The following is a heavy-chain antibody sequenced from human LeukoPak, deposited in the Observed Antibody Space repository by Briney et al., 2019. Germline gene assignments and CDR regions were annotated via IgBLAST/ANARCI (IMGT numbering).Heavy chain of an antibody. CDR2: INPNSGGT. J-gene: IGHJ4*02. D-gene: IGHD6-19*01. CDR3: ARAGYSSGWYGSSFDY. CDR1: GYTLTGYY. Sequence: ASVKVSCKASGYTLTGYYMHWVRQAPGQGLEWMGRINPNSGGTNYAQKFQGRVTMTRDTSISTAYMELSRLRSDDTAVYYCARAGYSSGWYGSSFDYWGQGTLVTVSS. V-gene: IGHV1-2*06.